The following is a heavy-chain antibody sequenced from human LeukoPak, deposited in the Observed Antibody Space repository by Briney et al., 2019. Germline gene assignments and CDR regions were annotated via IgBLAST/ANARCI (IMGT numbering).Heavy chain of an antibody. J-gene: IGHJ4*02. CDR1: GYTFTGYY. Sequence: GASVKVSCKASGYTFTGYYMHWVRQAPGQGLEWMGWINPNSGGTNYAQKFQGRVTMTRDTSISTAYMELSRLRSEDTAVYYCAREPRPSYYYGSGSYYPTPGGPDYWGQGTLVTVSS. D-gene: IGHD3-10*01. V-gene: IGHV1-2*02. CDR2: INPNSGGT. CDR3: AREPRPSYYYGSGSYYPTPGGPDY.